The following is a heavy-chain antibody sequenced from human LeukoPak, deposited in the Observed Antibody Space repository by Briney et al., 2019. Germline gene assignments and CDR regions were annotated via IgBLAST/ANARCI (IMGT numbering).Heavy chain of an antibody. CDR1: GFTFSSYG. CDR3: AKVRSSGWYRTDYYYGMDV. J-gene: IGHJ6*02. V-gene: IGHV3-30*18. CDR2: ISYDGSNK. D-gene: IGHD6-19*01. Sequence: PGGPLRLSCAASGFTFSSYGMHWVRQAPGKGLEWVAVISYDGSNKYYADSVKGRFTISRDNSKNTLYLQMNSLRAEDTAVYYCAKVRSSGWYRTDYYYGMDVWGQGTTVTVSS.